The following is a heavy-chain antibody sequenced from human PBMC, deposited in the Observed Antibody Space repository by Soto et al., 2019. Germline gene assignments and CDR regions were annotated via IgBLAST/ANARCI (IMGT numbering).Heavy chain of an antibody. Sequence: GASVKGSCKASGYTFTIYCISWVRQAPGQGLEWMGWISAYNGNTNYAQKLQGRVTMTTDTSTSTAYMELRSLRSDDTAVYYCARALQGDIVVVPAVWEAFEIWGQGTMVTVSS. J-gene: IGHJ3*02. CDR2: ISAYNGNT. CDR1: GYTFTIYC. D-gene: IGHD2-2*01. CDR3: ARALQGDIVVVPAVWEAFEI. V-gene: IGHV1-18*01.